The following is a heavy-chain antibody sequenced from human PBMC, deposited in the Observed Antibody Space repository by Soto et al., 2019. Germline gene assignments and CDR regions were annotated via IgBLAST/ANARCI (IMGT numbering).Heavy chain of an antibody. CDR2: ISYDGSNK. J-gene: IGHJ4*02. D-gene: IGHD3-10*01. Sequence: GGSLRLSCAASGFTFGSYAMHWVRQAPDKGLEGVAVISYDGSNKYYADSVKGRFTISRDNSKNTLYLQMNSLRAKDTTVYYCARSLIWFGELLYYLDYWGQGSLVIGSS. V-gene: IGHV3-30-3*01. CDR1: GFTFGSYA. CDR3: ARSLIWFGELLYYLDY.